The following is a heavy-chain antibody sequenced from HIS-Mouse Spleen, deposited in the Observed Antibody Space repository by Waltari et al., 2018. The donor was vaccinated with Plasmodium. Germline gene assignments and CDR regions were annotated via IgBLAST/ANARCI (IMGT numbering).Heavy chain of an antibody. CDR3: ARLVVVASKDSY. V-gene: IGHV4-34*01. CDR1: GGSFSCYY. Sequence: QVQLQQWGAGLLKPSETLSLTCAVYGGSFSCYYWSWSRQPPGKGREWIGEINHSGSTNYNPSLKSRVTISVDTSKNQFSLKLSSVTAADTAVYYCARLVVVASKDSYWGQGTLVTVSS. D-gene: IGHD2-15*01. J-gene: IGHJ4*02. CDR2: INHSGST.